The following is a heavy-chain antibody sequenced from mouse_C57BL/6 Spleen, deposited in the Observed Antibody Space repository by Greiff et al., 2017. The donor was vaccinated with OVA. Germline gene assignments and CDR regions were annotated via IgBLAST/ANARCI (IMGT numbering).Heavy chain of an antibody. CDR2: IRSKSNNYAT. V-gene: IGHV10-1*01. Sequence: VKLMESGGGLVQPKGSLKLSCAASGFSFNTYAMNWVRQAPGKGLEWVARIRSKSNNYATYYADSVKDRFTISRDDSESMLYLQMNNLKTEDTAMYYCVRRDLYYYGSSYGYYAMDYWGQGTSVTVSS. D-gene: IGHD1-1*01. CDR3: VRRDLYYYGSSYGYYAMDY. J-gene: IGHJ4*01. CDR1: GFSFNTYA.